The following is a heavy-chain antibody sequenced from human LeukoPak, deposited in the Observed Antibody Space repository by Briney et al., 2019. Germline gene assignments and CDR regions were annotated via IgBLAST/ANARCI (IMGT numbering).Heavy chain of an antibody. CDR3: ARHDPPGYPD. CDR1: AGSITSGSYY. Sequence: SETLSLTCTVSAGSITSGSYYWSWIRQPAGKGLEWIGRIYISGSTNYNPSLKSRVTISVDASKNQFSLKLSSVTAADTAVYYCARHDPPGYPDWGQGTLVTVSS. CDR2: IYISGST. D-gene: IGHD5-18*01. V-gene: IGHV4-61*02. J-gene: IGHJ1*01.